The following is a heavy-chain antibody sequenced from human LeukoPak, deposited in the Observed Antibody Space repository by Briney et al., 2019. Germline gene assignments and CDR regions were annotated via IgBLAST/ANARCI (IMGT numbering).Heavy chain of an antibody. CDR3: ARGDSSGYYYHDY. J-gene: IGHJ4*02. CDR1: GGSISSGGYY. Sequence: SRTLSLTCTVSGGSISSGGYYWSWIRQHPGKGLEWIGYIYYSGSTYYNPSLKSRVTISIDTSKNQFSLKLSSVTAADTAVYYCARGDSSGYYYHDYWGQGTLVTVSS. V-gene: IGHV4-31*03. CDR2: IYYSGST. D-gene: IGHD3-22*01.